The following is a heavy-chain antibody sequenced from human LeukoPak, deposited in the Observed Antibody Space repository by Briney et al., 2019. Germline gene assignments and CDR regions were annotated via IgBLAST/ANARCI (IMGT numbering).Heavy chain of an antibody. CDR3: ARARNYYGSGSYPRLYYYYYYMGV. J-gene: IGHJ6*03. V-gene: IGHV1-69*05. Sequence: SVKVSCKASGGTFSSYAISWVRQAPGQGLEWMGGIIPFFGGGNYAQNWQGRVTITTDESTSTAYMELSSLRSEYTAVYYCARARNYYGSGSYPRLYYYYYYMGVWGKGTMVTVSS. D-gene: IGHD3-10*01. CDR2: IIPFFGGG. CDR1: GGTFSSYA.